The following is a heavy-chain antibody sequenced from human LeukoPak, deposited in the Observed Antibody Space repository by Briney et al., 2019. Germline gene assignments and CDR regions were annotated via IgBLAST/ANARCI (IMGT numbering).Heavy chain of an antibody. V-gene: IGHV1-18*01. CDR2: ISAYNGNT. J-gene: IGHJ4*02. CDR1: GGTFSSYA. D-gene: IGHD3-22*01. Sequence: ASVKVSCKASGGTFSSYAISWVRQAPGQGLEWMGWISAYNGNTNYAQKLQGRVTMTTDTSTSTAYMELRGLRSDDTAVYYCARVDEDDSSDYWGQGTLVTVSS. CDR3: ARVDEDDSSDY.